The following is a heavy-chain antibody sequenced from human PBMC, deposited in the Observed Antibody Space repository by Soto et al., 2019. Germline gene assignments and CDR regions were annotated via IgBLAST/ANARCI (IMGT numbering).Heavy chain of an antibody. CDR3: ARSLTYYYGSGSYSDAFDI. J-gene: IGHJ3*02. CDR1: GGSISSSNW. CDR2: IYHSGST. Sequence: SSETLSLTCAVSGGSISSSNWWSWVRQPPGKGLEWIGEIYHSGSTNYNPSLKSRVTISVDKSKNQFSLKLSSVTAADTAVYYCARSLTYYYGSGSYSDAFDIWGQGTMVTVSS. D-gene: IGHD3-10*01. V-gene: IGHV4-4*02.